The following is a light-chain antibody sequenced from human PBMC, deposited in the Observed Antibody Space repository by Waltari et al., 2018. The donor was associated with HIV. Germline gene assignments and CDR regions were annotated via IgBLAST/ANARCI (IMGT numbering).Light chain of an antibody. V-gene: IGKV3-20*01. J-gene: IGKJ1*01. CDR1: QSVSSTY. CDR2: DTY. Sequence: EIVLTQSPGTLSLSPGERATLSCRASQSVSSTYLAWYQQKPGQAPRLLIYDTYNRATCIPDRFSGSGSGTDFTLTISRLEPEDFAVYSCHQYGYSPWTFGQGTKVEIK. CDR3: HQYGYSPWT.